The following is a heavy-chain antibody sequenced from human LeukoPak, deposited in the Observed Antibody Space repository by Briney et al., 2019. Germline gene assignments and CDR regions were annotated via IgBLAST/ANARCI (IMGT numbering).Heavy chain of an antibody. D-gene: IGHD1-14*01. J-gene: IGHJ4*02. CDR2: IYSGGGT. V-gene: IGHV3-53*01. Sequence: HPGGSLRLSCAASRFIVSNNYMNWVRQAPGKGLEWVSVIYSGGGTYYADSVRGRFTISRDTSKNTLYLQMDSLRDEDTAVYYCASGPDFPRYLDYWGQGTLVTVSS. CDR1: RFIVSNNY. CDR3: ASGPDFPRYLDY.